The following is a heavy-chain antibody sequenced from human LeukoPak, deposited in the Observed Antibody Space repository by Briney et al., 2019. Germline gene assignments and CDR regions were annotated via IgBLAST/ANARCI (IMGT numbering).Heavy chain of an antibody. CDR2: INHSGSA. J-gene: IGHJ4*02. D-gene: IGHD5/OR15-5a*01. CDR1: GGSFSGYY. V-gene: IGHV4-34*01. Sequence: PSETLSLTCAVYGGSFSGYYWSWIRQPPGKGLAWIGEINHSGSANYNPSLKSRVTISVDTSKNQFSLKLSSVTAADTAVYYCARAIYYLPDYWGQGTLVTVSS. CDR3: ARAIYYLPDY.